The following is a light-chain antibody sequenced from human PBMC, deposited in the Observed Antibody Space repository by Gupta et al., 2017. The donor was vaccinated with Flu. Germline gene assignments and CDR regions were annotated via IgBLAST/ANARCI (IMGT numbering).Light chain of an antibody. CDR3: LQYNAYPHT. V-gene: IGKV1-17*01. Sequence: DIQMTQSPSSLSGSVGDRVTITCRASQDIRNDLGWYQVKPGKAPKRLIYGASTLQSGVPSRFSGSGSGTEFTLTVRSLQPEDFATFYCLQYNAYPHTFGQGTRVEIK. CDR1: QDIRND. J-gene: IGKJ1*01. CDR2: GAS.